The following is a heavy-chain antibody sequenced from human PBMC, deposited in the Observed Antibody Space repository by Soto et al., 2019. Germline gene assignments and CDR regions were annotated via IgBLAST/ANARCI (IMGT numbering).Heavy chain of an antibody. CDR1: GYSFSGYW. V-gene: IGHV5-51*01. CDR3: ARVDWNDGYYYHGMDV. Sequence: GESLKISCKGSGYSFSGYWIGWVRQMPGQGLEWMGIIYPGDSDTRYSPSFQGQVTISADRSVRTAFLEWNSLKASDTAMYFCARVDWNDGYYYHGMDVWGQGTTVTVSS. CDR2: IYPGDSDT. D-gene: IGHD1-1*01. J-gene: IGHJ6*01.